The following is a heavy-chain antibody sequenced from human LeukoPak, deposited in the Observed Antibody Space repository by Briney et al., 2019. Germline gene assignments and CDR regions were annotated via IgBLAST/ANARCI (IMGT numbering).Heavy chain of an antibody. Sequence: GGSLRLSCAASGFTFSTYWISWVRQAPGKGLEWVANIKQDGSEKYYVDSVKGRFTISRDNAKNSLYLQMNSLRAEDTAVYYCARLNWNYESYMDVWGKGTTVTVSS. J-gene: IGHJ6*03. D-gene: IGHD1-7*01. V-gene: IGHV3-7*01. CDR1: GFTFSTYW. CDR2: IKQDGSEK. CDR3: ARLNWNYESYMDV.